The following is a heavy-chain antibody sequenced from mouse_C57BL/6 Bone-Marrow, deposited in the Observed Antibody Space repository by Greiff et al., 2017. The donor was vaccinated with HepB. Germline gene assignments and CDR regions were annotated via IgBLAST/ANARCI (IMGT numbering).Heavy chain of an antibody. V-gene: IGHV3-5*01. CDR2: IYYSGTI. Sequence: EVKLQESGPGLVKPSQTVFLTCTVTGISITTGNYRWSWIRQFPGNKLEWIGYIYYSGTITYNPSLTSRTTITRDTPKNQFFLEMNSLTAEDTATYYCARDRDYDYGYFDVWGTGTTVTVSS. J-gene: IGHJ1*03. CDR1: GISITTGNYR. D-gene: IGHD2-4*01. CDR3: ARDRDYDYGYFDV.